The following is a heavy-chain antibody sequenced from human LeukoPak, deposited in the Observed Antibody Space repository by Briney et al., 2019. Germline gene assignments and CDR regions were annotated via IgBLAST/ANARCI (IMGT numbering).Heavy chain of an antibody. CDR3: AKYYYDSYEGYYFDY. D-gene: IGHD3-22*01. CDR2: INPNSGGT. CDR1: GYTFTGSY. J-gene: IGHJ4*02. V-gene: IGHV1-2*02. Sequence: ASVKVSCKASGYTFTGSYMHWVRQAPGQGLEWMGWINPNSGGTNYAQKFQGRVTMTRDTSISTAYMELSRLKSDDTAFYYCAKYYYDSYEGYYFDYWGQGTLVTVPS.